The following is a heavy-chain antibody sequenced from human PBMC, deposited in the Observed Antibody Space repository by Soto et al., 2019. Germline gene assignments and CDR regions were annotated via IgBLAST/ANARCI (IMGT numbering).Heavy chain of an antibody. CDR3: ARVEENDAFGI. V-gene: IGHV4-31*03. J-gene: IGHJ3*02. CDR2: IYYRGST. D-gene: IGHD1-1*01. CDR1: GGSISSGGYY. Sequence: QVQLQESGPGLVKPSQTLSLTCTVSGGSISSGGYYWSWIRQHPGKGLEWIGYIYYRGSTYYNPSLKSRVTMSVYAFNNQFSLKLSSVTAAVTALYFCARVEENDAFGIWGEGTMVTFSS.